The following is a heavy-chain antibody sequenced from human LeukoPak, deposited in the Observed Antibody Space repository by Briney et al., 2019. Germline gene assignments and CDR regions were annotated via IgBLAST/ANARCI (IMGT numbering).Heavy chain of an antibody. V-gene: IGHV4-39*02. J-gene: IGHJ4*02. CDR2: IFYSGRP. CDR3: ARLRGKVEY. Sequence: SETLSLTCTVSGVSISGISYYWGWIRQPPGKGLGWIGSIFYSGRPYYSRSIKSRVLIYVDTSKHHLYLRLNSVAGADAAVYYCARLRGKVEYWGQGSLVSVSS. D-gene: IGHD4-23*01. CDR1: GVSISGISYY.